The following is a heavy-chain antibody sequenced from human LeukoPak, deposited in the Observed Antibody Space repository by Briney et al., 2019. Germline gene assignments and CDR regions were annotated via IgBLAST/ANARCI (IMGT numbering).Heavy chain of an antibody. V-gene: IGHV4-38-2*02. CDR2: IYHRGST. D-gene: IGHD3-10*01. J-gene: IGHJ5*02. Sequence: SETLSLTCSVSDYSISSGYYWGWIRQPPGKGLEWIGIIYHRGSTYYNPSLKSRVTISVDTPKNQLSLKLSSVTAADTAVYYCARQTYYYGSGRFYNAGNWFDPWGQGTLVTVSS. CDR3: ARQTYYYGSGRFYNAGNWFDP. CDR1: DYSISSGYY.